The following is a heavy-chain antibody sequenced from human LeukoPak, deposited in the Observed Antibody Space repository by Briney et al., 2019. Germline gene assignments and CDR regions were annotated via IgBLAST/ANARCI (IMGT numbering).Heavy chain of an antibody. CDR3: ASHSGLYGGYVDY. CDR2: INPNGGST. V-gene: IGHV1-46*01. Sequence: ASVKVSCKASGYTFTSYYMHWVRQAPGQGLEWMGIINPNGGSTSYAQKFQGRVTMTRDTSTSTVYMELSSLRSEDTAVYYCASHSGLYGGYVDYWGQGTLVTVSS. D-gene: IGHD3-16*01. J-gene: IGHJ4*02. CDR1: GYTFTSYY.